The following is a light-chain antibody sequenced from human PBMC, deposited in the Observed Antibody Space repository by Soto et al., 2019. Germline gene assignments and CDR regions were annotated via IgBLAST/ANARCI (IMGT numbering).Light chain of an antibody. J-gene: IGKJ1*01. CDR2: LGS. CDR3: MQALQAPPWT. V-gene: IGKV2-28*01. CDR1: QSLLHSNGYNY. Sequence: IVMTQSPLSLPVTPGEPASISCRSSQSLLHSNGYNYLDWYLQKPGQSPQLLIYLGSNRASGVPDRFSGSGSGTDFTLXISRVEAEDVGVYYCMQALQAPPWTFGQGTKV.